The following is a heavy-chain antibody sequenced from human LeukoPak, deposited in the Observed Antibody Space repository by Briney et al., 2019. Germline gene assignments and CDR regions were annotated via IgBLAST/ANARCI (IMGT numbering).Heavy chain of an antibody. CDR1: GFTLSSYA. CDR2: ISSNGGNT. CDR3: VKRSGLYFDY. D-gene: IGHD1-26*01. V-gene: IGHV3-64D*09. Sequence: GGSLRLSCSASGFTLSSYAIHWVRQAPGKGLQYVSGISSNGGNTYNADSVKGRFTISRDNSKNTVDLQMSSLRAEDTAVYYCVKRSGLYFDYWGQGTLVTVSS. J-gene: IGHJ4*02.